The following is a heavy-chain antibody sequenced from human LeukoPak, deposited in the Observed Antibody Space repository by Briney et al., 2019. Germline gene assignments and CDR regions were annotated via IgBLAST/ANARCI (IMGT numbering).Heavy chain of an antibody. Sequence: SETLSLTCAVYGGSFSGYYWSWIRQPPGKGLEWIGEINHSGSTNYNPSLKSRVTISVDTSKNQFSLKLSSVTAADTAVYYCATYGGDWKFDSWGQGTLVTVSS. J-gene: IGHJ4*02. CDR2: INHSGST. CDR1: GGSFSGYY. V-gene: IGHV4-34*01. CDR3: ATYGGDWKFDS. D-gene: IGHD2-21*01.